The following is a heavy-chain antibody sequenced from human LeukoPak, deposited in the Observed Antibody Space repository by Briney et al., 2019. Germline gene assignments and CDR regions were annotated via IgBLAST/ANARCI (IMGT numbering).Heavy chain of an antibody. D-gene: IGHD3-9*01. CDR1: GGSFSGYY. Sequence: PSETLSLTCAVYGGSFSGYYWSWIRQPPGKGLEWIGEINHSGSTNYNPSLKSRVTISADTSKNQFSLKLSSVTAADPAVYYCARPILTGYYKGSYFDYWGQGTLVTVSS. CDR2: INHSGST. CDR3: ARPILTGYYKGSYFDY. J-gene: IGHJ4*02. V-gene: IGHV4-34*01.